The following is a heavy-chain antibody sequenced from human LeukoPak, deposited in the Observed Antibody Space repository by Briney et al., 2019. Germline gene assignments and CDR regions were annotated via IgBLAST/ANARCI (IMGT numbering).Heavy chain of an antibody. Sequence: ASVKVSCKASRYTFTSYGISWVRQAPGQGLEWMGRISAYNGNTNYPQKLQGRVTMTTDTSTRTAYMELRSLRSDDTAVYYCARGYCSGGSCYPFDYWGQGTLVTVSS. CDR2: ISAYNGNT. CDR3: ARGYCSGGSCYPFDY. CDR1: RYTFTSYG. J-gene: IGHJ4*02. D-gene: IGHD2-15*01. V-gene: IGHV1-18*01.